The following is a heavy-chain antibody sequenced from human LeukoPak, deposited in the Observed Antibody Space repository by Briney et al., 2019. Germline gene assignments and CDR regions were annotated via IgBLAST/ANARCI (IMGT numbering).Heavy chain of an antibody. CDR2: ISSSSSYI. J-gene: IGHJ4*02. CDR1: GFTFSSYS. D-gene: IGHD2-15*01. CDR3: ARGPEGYCSGGSCYYFDY. V-gene: IGHV3-21*01. Sequence: GGSLRLSCAASGFTFSSYSMNWVRQAPGKGLEWVSSISSSSSYIYYADSVKGRFTISRDNAKNSLYLQMNSLRAEDTAVYYCARGPEGYCSGGSCYYFDYWGQGTLVTVSS.